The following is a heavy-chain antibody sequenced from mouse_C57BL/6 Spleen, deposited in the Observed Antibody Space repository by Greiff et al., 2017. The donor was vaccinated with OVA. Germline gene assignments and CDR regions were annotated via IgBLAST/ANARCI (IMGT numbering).Heavy chain of an antibody. J-gene: IGHJ4*01. V-gene: IGHV1-82*01. CDR3: ARDYGSSYRYAMDY. CDR1: GYAFSSSW. D-gene: IGHD1-1*01. Sequence: QVQLQQSGPELVKPGASVKISCKASGYAFSSSWMNWVKQRPGKGLEWIGRIYPGDGATNYNGKFKGKATLTADKSSSTAYMQLSSLTSEDSAVYFCARDYGSSYRYAMDYWGQGTSVTVSS. CDR2: IYPGDGAT.